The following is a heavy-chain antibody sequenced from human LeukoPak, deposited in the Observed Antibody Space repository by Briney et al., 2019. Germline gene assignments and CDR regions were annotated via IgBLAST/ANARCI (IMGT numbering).Heavy chain of an antibody. Sequence: RPSETLSLTCTVSGDSISNHYWTWIRQPPGKGLEWIGYIYYSGITDYNPSLRGRVTMSLDTSKNQFSLKLNSLTAADTALYYCARDMLGYYYGSGNYGSFDTWGQGTLVTVSS. J-gene: IGHJ5*02. D-gene: IGHD3-10*01. CDR3: ARDMLGYYYGSGNYGSFDT. CDR2: IYYSGIT. CDR1: GDSISNHY. V-gene: IGHV4-59*11.